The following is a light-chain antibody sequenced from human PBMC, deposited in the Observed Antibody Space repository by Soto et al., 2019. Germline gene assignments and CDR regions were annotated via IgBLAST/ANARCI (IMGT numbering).Light chain of an antibody. V-gene: IGKV3-20*01. CDR1: QIVRSTY. CDR2: DAS. J-gene: IGKJ1*01. CDR3: QHYGNSLWT. Sequence: VLTQSPGTLSLSPGESATLSCRASQIVRSTYLAWYQQKPGQAPRLLIYDASSRATDIPDRFSGSGSGTEVTLTISGLEPEDFAVYYCQHYGNSLWTVGQGTRVIFK.